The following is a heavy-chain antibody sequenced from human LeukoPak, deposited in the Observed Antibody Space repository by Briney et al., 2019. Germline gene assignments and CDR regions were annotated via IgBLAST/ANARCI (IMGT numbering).Heavy chain of an antibody. Sequence: SETLSLTCTVSGGSISSGGYYWSWIRQHPGKGLEWIGYIYYSGSTYYNPSLKSRVTISVDTSKNQFSLKLSSVTAADTAVYYCASFVVVVPAANRPPQDFDYWGQGTLVPVSS. CDR2: IYYSGST. J-gene: IGHJ4*02. CDR1: GGSISSGGYY. CDR3: ASFVVVVPAANRPPQDFDY. D-gene: IGHD2-2*01. V-gene: IGHV4-31*03.